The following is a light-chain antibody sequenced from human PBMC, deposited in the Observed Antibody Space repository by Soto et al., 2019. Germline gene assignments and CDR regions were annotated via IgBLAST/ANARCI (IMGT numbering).Light chain of an antibody. CDR2: GAS. CDR3: QQYGSSPGT. CDR1: QSVGTN. V-gene: IGKV3-20*01. J-gene: IGKJ1*01. Sequence: EIMMSQSPATLSLYPGERATLSCRASQSVGTNLAWYQQRPGQAPRLLIYGASTRATGVPARFSGSGSGTDFTLTISRLEPEDFAVYYCQQYGSSPGTFGQGSKADI.